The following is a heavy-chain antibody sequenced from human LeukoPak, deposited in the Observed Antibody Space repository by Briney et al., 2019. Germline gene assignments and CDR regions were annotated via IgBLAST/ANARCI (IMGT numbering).Heavy chain of an antibody. Sequence: HPGRSLRLSCAASGFTFDNYAMHWVRQATGKGLEWVAGISWDSGNIGYADSVKGRFTISRDNAKNSLYLQMNSLRIEDTALYYCAKSLGSTMYYFDSWGQGTLVTVSS. D-gene: IGHD6-13*01. CDR2: ISWDSGNI. V-gene: IGHV3-9*01. CDR3: AKSLGSTMYYFDS. CDR1: GFTFDNYA. J-gene: IGHJ4*02.